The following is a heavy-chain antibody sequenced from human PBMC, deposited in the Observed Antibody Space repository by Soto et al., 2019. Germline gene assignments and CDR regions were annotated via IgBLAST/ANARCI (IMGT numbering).Heavy chain of an antibody. CDR1: GFTFSGYT. J-gene: IGHJ4*02. D-gene: IGHD3-3*01. CDR3: ARGYDFWSGLDC. V-gene: IGHV3-48*02. CDR2: ISSSGSTI. Sequence: GGSLRLYCGASGFTFSGYTMTWVRQAPGKGLDWVSYISSSGSTIYYTDSVKGRFTISRDNAKNSLYLQMNSLRDEDTAVYYCARGYDFWSGLDCWGQGTLVTVSS.